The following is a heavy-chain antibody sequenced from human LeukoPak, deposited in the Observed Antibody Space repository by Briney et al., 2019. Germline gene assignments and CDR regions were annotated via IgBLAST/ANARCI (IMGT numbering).Heavy chain of an antibody. V-gene: IGHV4-59*08. D-gene: IGHD6-19*01. J-gene: IGHJ5*02. CDR2: IHYSGST. CDR1: GASISSYY. CDR3: ARRAGSGWSINWFDP. Sequence: NASETLSLTCTVSGASISSYYWSWIRQPPGKGLEWIGKIHYSGSTNYNPSLKSRVTISVDTSKNQFSLKLSSVTAADTAVYYRARRAGSGWSINWFDPWGQGTLITVSS.